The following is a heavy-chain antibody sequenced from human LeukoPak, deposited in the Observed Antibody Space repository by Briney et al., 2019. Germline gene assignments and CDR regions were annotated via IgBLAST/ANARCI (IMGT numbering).Heavy chain of an antibody. J-gene: IGHJ6*02. CDR1: GFTFSNYP. D-gene: IGHD5-24*01. Sequence: GGSLRLSCAASGFTFSNYPMHWVCQTPGKGLESISAISTTGADTYYGDSVKGRITISRDNSKNTLYLQTGSLRVEDTGVYYCAREEKGDLDVWGQGTTVAVTS. CDR3: AREEKGDLDV. CDR2: ISTTGADT. V-gene: IGHV3-64*02.